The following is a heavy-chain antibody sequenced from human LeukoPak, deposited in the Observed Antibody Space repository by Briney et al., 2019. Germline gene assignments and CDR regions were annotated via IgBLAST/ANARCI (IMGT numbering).Heavy chain of an antibody. CDR2: ISSSSSYI. CDR1: GFTFSSYS. CDR3: ARNLSYYDFWSGHTIIGGFDY. D-gene: IGHD3-3*01. V-gene: IGHV3-21*01. J-gene: IGHJ4*02. Sequence: GGSLRLSCAASGFTFSSYSMNWVRQAPGKGLEWVSSISSSSSYIYYADSVKGRFTISRDNAKNSLYLQMNSLRAEDTAVYYCARNLSYYDFWSGHTIIGGFDYWGQGTLVTVYS.